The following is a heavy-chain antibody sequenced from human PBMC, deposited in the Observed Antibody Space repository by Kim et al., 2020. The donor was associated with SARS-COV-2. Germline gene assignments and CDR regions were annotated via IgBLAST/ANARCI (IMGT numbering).Heavy chain of an antibody. CDR3: ATRLHVTSVTFYWYFEL. CDR2: IFGSGSGT. V-gene: IGHV3-23*05. CDR1: GFTFRNSA. J-gene: IGHJ2*01. D-gene: IGHD2-2*01. Sequence: GGSLRLSCAASGFTFRNSAMSWVRQAPGKGLEWVSGIFGSGSGTYYADSVKGRFTISRDNLKNILSLQMSNLRAEDTAVYYCATRLHVTSVTFYWYFELWGRGTLVAVSS.